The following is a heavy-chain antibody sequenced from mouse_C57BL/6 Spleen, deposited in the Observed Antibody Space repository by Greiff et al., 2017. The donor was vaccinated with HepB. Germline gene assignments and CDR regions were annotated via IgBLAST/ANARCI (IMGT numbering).Heavy chain of an antibody. CDR1: GYTFTDYY. CDR3: ARADYDGYYEFAY. J-gene: IGHJ3*01. Sequence: QVQLQQSGAELVRPGASVKLSCKASGYTFTDYYINWVKQRPGQGLEWIARIYPGSGNTYYNEKFKGKATLTAEKSSSTAYMQLSSLTSEDSAVYFCARADYDGYYEFAYWGQGTLVTVSA. V-gene: IGHV1-76*01. D-gene: IGHD2-3*01. CDR2: IYPGSGNT.